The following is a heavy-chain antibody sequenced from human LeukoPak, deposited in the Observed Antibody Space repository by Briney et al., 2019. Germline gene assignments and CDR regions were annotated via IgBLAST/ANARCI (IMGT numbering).Heavy chain of an antibody. V-gene: IGHV3-7*01. J-gene: IGHJ4*02. CDR3: ARFFWRGSASRSLDY. D-gene: IGHD3-3*01. CDR1: GFTFSSYW. CDR2: IKQDGSEK. Sequence: GGSLRLSCAASGFTFSSYWMSWVRQAPGKGLEWVANIKQDGSEKYYVDSVKGRFTISRDNAKNSLYLQMNSLRAEDTAVYYCARFFWRGSASRSLDYWGQGTLVTVSS.